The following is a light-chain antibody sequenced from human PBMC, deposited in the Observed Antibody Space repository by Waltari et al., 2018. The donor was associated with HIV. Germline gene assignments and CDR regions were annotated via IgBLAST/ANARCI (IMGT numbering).Light chain of an antibody. V-gene: IGLV1-40*01. J-gene: IGLJ3*02. Sequence: QSVLTQPPSVSGAPGQRVTISCTGRSSNIGAGYAVHWYQQLPGTAPKLLIFGNNNRPAGVPDRVSSSKSGTSSSLAITGLQAEDEADYYCQSYDSSLSGWVFGGGTKLTVL. CDR1: SSNIGAGYA. CDR3: QSYDSSLSGWV. CDR2: GNN.